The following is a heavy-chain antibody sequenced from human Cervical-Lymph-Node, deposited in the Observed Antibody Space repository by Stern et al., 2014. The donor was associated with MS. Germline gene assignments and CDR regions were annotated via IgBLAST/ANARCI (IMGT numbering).Heavy chain of an antibody. CDR2: ISSTSSNI. V-gene: IGHV3-21*01. Sequence: VQLVQSGGGLVKPGGSLTLSCAASGFNIVTYSMNWVRQAPGQGLEWVSFISSTSSNIKYADAVRGRFTISRDNAKNSLFLHMSGLRVEDTAVYYCASTSGWFDSWGQGIQVTVSS. CDR3: ASTSGWFDS. CDR1: GFNIVTYS. J-gene: IGHJ5*01.